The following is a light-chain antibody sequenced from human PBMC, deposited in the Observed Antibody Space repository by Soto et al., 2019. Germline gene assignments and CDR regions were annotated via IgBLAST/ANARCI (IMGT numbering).Light chain of an antibody. CDR1: QSVNSY. Sequence: EIVLTQSPATLSLSPGERATLSCRASQSVNSYLAWYQQKPAQAPSLLLYDASYRATGIPARFSGSGSGTDFTLTISSLEPEDFAVYYCQQRSSWPFTFGGGTKVEIK. CDR3: QQRSSWPFT. V-gene: IGKV3-11*01. J-gene: IGKJ4*01. CDR2: DAS.